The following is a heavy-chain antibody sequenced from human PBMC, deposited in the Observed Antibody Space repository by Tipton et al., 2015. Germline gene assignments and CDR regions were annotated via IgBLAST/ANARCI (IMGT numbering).Heavy chain of an antibody. CDR1: GFTFSRYN. D-gene: IGHD3-10*01. J-gene: IGHJ4*02. V-gene: IGHV3-21*01. CDR3: ARDRYGSGSRTYYFDY. CDR2: ITSSSNSI. Sequence: SLRLSCAASGFTFSRYNMNWVRQAPGTGLEWVSSITSSSNSIYYSDSVKGRFTISRDNAKNSLYLQMNSLRAEDTAVYYCARDRYGSGSRTYYFDYWGQGTLVTVSS.